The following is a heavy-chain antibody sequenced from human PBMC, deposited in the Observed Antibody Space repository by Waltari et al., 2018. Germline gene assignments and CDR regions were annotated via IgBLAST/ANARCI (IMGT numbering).Heavy chain of an antibody. D-gene: IGHD1-1*01. CDR1: GFTFSSYA. Sequence: QVQLVESGGGVVQPGRSLRLSCAASGFTFSSYAMHWVRQAPGKGREWVAVISYDGSNKYYADSVKGRFTISRDNSKNTLYLQMNSLRAEDTAVYYCARWNGRRNDVKSLDYWGQGTLVTVSS. V-gene: IGHV3-30*16. J-gene: IGHJ4*02. CDR2: ISYDGSNK. CDR3: ARWNGRRNDVKSLDY.